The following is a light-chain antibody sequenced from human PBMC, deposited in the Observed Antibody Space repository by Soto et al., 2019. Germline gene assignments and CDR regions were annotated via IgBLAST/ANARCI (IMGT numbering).Light chain of an antibody. Sequence: DIQLTQSPSSLSASVGDRVTITCRASQKIHNFLSWYQHKRGKAPKLLIFLASTLETGVPSRFAGSGSGTDFTLTISHLEPEDFATYYCQQSYSTPLTFGGGTKVDIK. CDR1: QKIHNF. J-gene: IGKJ4*01. CDR3: QQSYSTPLT. CDR2: LAS. V-gene: IGKV1-39*01.